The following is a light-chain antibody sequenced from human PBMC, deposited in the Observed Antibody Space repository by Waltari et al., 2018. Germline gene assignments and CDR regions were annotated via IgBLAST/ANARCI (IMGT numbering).Light chain of an antibody. V-gene: IGKV4-1*01. Sequence: DIVMTQSPDSLAVSLGERATINCKSSQSVLYSSNNKNYLAWYQQKPDQPPKLLIYWASTRESGVPDRFSGSGSGTDFTLTISSLQAEDVAVYYCQQYYTTPLTFGPGTKVDIK. CDR2: WAS. J-gene: IGKJ3*01. CDR3: QQYYTTPLT. CDR1: QSVLYSSNNKNY.